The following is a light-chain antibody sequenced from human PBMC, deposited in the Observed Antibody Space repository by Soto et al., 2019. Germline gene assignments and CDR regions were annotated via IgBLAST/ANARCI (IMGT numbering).Light chain of an antibody. CDR3: QQRSNWPWT. CDR2: DAS. V-gene: IGKV1-8*01. J-gene: IGKJ1*01. Sequence: IRMPQSPSAFSASTGDRVSITCRATQDIGTYLAWYQQIPGKAPKLLIYDASTLQTGVPSRFSGSGSGTEFTLSISNLETEDFAVYYCQQRSNWPWTFGPGTKVDIK. CDR1: QDIGTY.